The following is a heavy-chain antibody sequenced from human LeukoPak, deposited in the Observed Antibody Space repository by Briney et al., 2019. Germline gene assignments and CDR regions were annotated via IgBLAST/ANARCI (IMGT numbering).Heavy chain of an antibody. Sequence: GGTLRLSCAASGFTFSSNGMSWVRQAPGKGLAWVSGISATTGGTYYADSVKGRFTISRDNAKNTLYLQMNSLRAEDTAVYYCARGTWATLYYYYMDVWGKGTTVTVSS. CDR2: ISATTGGT. CDR1: GFTFSSNG. CDR3: ARGTWATLYYYYMDV. D-gene: IGHD5-24*01. V-gene: IGHV3-23*01. J-gene: IGHJ6*03.